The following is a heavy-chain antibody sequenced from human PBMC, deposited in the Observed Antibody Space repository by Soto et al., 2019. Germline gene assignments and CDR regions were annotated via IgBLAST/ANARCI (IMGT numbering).Heavy chain of an antibody. V-gene: IGHV4-59*01. CDR1: GGSISSYY. CDR3: ALTPGYSSGWWGFQH. D-gene: IGHD6-19*01. J-gene: IGHJ6*02. Sequence: SETLSLTCTVSGGSISSYYWSWIRQPPGKGLEWIGYIYYSGSTNYNPSLKSRVTISVDTSKNQFSLKLSSVTAADTAVYYCALTPGYSSGWWGFQHWGQGTTVTVSS. CDR2: IYYSGST.